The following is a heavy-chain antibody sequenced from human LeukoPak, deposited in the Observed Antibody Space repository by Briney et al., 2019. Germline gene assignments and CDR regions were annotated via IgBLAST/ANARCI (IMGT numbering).Heavy chain of an antibody. V-gene: IGHV3-30*18. J-gene: IGHJ5*02. D-gene: IGHD6-19*01. CDR1: GFTFSSYG. CDR3: AKDRYSSGWDSWFDP. CDR2: ISYDGSNK. Sequence: GGSLRLSCAASGFTFSSYGMHWVRQAPGKGLEWVAVISYDGSNKYYADSVKGRFTISRDNSKNTLYLQMNSLRAEDTAVYYCAKDRYSSGWDSWFDPWGQGTLVTVSS.